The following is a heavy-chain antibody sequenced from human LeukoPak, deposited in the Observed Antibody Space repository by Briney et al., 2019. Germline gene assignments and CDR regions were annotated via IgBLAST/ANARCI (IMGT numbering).Heavy chain of an antibody. CDR2: VYSSGST. V-gene: IGHV4-61*02. Sequence: SQTLSLTCTVSGGSISSGNYYWSWIRQPAGKGLEWIGRVYSSGSTSYNPSLESRVTISLDTSMNHFSLRLSSVTAADTAMYYCARGYSYADYWGQGTLVTVSS. CDR3: ARGYSYADY. CDR1: GGSISSGNYY. D-gene: IGHD5-18*01. J-gene: IGHJ4*02.